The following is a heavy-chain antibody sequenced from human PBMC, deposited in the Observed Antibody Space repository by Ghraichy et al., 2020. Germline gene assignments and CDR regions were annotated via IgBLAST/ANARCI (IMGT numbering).Heavy chain of an antibody. Sequence: GGSLRLSCAASGFTFSSYSMNWVRQAPGKGLEWVSYISSNSSTIYYEDSVKGRFTISRDNAKNSLYLQMNSLRDEDTAVYYCARDLGGSVVTPGLFDCWGQGTLVTVSS. D-gene: IGHD4-23*01. V-gene: IGHV3-48*02. CDR2: ISSNSSTI. J-gene: IGHJ4*02. CDR3: ARDLGGSVVTPGLFDC. CDR1: GFTFSSYS.